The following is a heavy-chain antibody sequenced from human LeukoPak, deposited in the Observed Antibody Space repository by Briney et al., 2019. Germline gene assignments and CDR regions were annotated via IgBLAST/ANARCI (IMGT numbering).Heavy chain of an antibody. CDR2: ISGTGGST. CDR3: ARDQEMATPRGSDY. CDR1: GFTFSSYA. V-gene: IGHV3-23*01. Sequence: GGSLRLSCAASGFTFSSYAMSWVRQAPGKGLEWVSGISGTGGSTYYADSVKGRFTISRDNAKNSLYLQMNSLRAEDTAVYYCARDQEMATPRGSDYWGQGTLVTVSS. J-gene: IGHJ4*02. D-gene: IGHD5-24*01.